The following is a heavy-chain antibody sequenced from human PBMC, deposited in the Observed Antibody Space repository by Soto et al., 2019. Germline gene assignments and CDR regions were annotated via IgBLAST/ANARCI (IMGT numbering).Heavy chain of an antibody. CDR2: IYNSGST. CDR3: ARVAVAGTRVDY. D-gene: IGHD6-19*01. CDR1: GGSISSSNW. J-gene: IGHJ4*02. Sequence: QVQLQESGPGLVKPSGTLSLTCAVSGGSISSSNWWSWVRQPPGKGLEGIGEIYNSGSTNYNPTPKSAVTIPVDKSKNQVSLKVSSVTAAGTAVYYCARVAVAGTRVDYWGQGTLVTVSS. V-gene: IGHV4-4*02.